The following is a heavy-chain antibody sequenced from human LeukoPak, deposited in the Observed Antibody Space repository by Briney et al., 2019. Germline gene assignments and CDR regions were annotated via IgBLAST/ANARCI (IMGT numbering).Heavy chain of an antibody. D-gene: IGHD3-22*01. V-gene: IGHV3-23*01. CDR2: ISDSGGST. CDR3: AKRGVVIRVILVGFHKEAYYFDS. Sequence: GVSLRLSCAVSGITLSNYGMGWVRQAPGKGLEWVAGISDSGGSTNYADSVKGRFTISRDNPKNTLYLQMSSLRAEDTAVYFCAKRGVVIRVILVGFHKEAYYFDSWGQGALVTVSS. CDR1: GITLSNYG. J-gene: IGHJ4*02.